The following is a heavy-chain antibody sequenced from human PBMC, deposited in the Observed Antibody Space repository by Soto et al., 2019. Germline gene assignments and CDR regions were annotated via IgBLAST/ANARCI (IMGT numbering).Heavy chain of an antibody. D-gene: IGHD1-1*01. V-gene: IGHV1-46*01. CDR2: IVPRNGHT. CDR1: GYTFTNYF. Sequence: QVQLVQSGAEVKKPGASVKVSCKTSGYTFTNYFLHWVRQAPGQGLEYLGVIVPRNGHTSYAPKFQGRVTMTTATSTSSVYVELSRLRSEDTAIYYCAREPPKQLYFDYRGQGTLVAVSS. J-gene: IGHJ4*02. CDR3: AREPPKQLYFDY.